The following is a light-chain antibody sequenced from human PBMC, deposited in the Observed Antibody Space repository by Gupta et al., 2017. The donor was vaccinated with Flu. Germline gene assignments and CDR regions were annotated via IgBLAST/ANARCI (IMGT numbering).Light chain of an antibody. CDR1: SSDVGGYNY. CDR3: CSYAGSYTLV. J-gene: IGLJ2*01. V-gene: IGLV2-11*01. Sequence: QSALTQPRPVSGSPGQSVTISCTGTSSDVGGYNYVSWYQQHPGKAPKLMIYDVSKRPSGVPDRFSGSKSGNTASLTISGRQDEDEADYYCCSYAGSYTLVFGGGTKLTVL. CDR2: DVS.